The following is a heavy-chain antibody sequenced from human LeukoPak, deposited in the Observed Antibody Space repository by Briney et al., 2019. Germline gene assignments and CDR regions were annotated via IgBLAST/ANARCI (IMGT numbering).Heavy chain of an antibody. CDR2: VYYSGST. V-gene: IGHV4-39*01. J-gene: IGHJ5*02. CDR1: SGSIGSSSNY. D-gene: IGHD2-8*01. Sequence: SETLSLTCTVSSGSIGSSSNYWGWIRQAPGRGLEWIGNVYYSGSTFYNPSLKSRVTISVDTSKNQFSLKLRSVTAADTVIYYCARASFNVVFGNWFDPWGQGTLVTVSS. CDR3: ARASFNVVFGNWFDP.